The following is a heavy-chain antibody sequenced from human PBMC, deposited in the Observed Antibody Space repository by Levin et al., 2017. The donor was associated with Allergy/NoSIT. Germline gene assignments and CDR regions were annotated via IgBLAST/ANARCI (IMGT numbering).Heavy chain of an antibody. Sequence: PSETLSLTCAVYGGSFSGYYWSWIRQPPGKGLEWIGEINHSGSTNYNPSLKSRVTISVDTSKNQFSLKLSSVTAADTAVYYCARGKAAMVDVFDYWGQGTLVTVSS. CDR3: ARGKAAMVDVFDY. CDR2: INHSGST. D-gene: IGHD5-18*01. J-gene: IGHJ4*02. CDR1: GGSFSGYY. V-gene: IGHV4-34*01.